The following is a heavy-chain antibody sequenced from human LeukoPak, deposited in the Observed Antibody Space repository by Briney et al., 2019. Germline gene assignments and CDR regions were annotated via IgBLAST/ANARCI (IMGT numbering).Heavy chain of an antibody. J-gene: IGHJ4*02. CDR1: GFTFSNYG. V-gene: IGHV3-30*18. D-gene: IGHD3-22*01. CDR3: AKFPPTADSSGSRPNDDY. Sequence: GGSLRLSCAASGFTFSNYGMHWVRQAPGKGLEWVTLISYDGSNKYYADSVKGRFTISRDNSKNTLYLQMNSLRAEDTAVYYCAKFPPTADSSGSRPNDDYWGQGTLVTVSS. CDR2: ISYDGSNK.